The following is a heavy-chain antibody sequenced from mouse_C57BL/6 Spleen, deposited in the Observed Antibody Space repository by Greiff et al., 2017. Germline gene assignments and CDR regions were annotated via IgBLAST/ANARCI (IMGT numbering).Heavy chain of an antibody. D-gene: IGHD3-2*02. V-gene: IGHV5-9-1*02. CDR2: ISSGGDYI. J-gene: IGHJ2*01. Sequence: DVHLVESGEGLVKPGGSLKLSCAASGFTFSSYAMSWVRQTPEKRLEWVAYISSGGDYIYYADTVKGRFTISRDNARNTLYLQKSSLKSEDTAMYYVTRGGQRRLEYYFDYWGQGTTLTVSS. CDR3: TRGGQRRLEYYFDY. CDR1: GFTFSSYA.